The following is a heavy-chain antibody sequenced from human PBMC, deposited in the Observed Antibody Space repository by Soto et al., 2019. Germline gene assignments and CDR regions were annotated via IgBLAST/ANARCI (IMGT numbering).Heavy chain of an antibody. Sequence: QVQLQQWGAGLLKPSETLSLTCAVYGGSFSGYYWSWIRQPPGKGLEWIGEINHSGSTNYNPSLKSRVTISVDTSKNQFSLKLSSVTAADTAVYYCARADWFDPWGQGTLFTVSS. CDR1: GGSFSGYY. CDR2: INHSGST. V-gene: IGHV4-34*01. J-gene: IGHJ5*02. CDR3: ARADWFDP.